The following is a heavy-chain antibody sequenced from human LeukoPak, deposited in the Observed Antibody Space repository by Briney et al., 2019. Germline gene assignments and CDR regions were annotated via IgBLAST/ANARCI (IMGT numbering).Heavy chain of an antibody. J-gene: IGHJ3*02. D-gene: IGHD1-26*01. Sequence: PGGSLRLSCAASGFTFSDYYMSWIRQAPGKGLEWVSYISSSGSTIYYADSVKGRFTISRDNAKNSLYLQMNSLRAEDTAVYYCARERWGGGGSYQDDAFDIWGQGTMVTVSS. CDR3: ARERWGGGGSYQDDAFDI. V-gene: IGHV3-11*01. CDR2: ISSSGSTI. CDR1: GFTFSDYY.